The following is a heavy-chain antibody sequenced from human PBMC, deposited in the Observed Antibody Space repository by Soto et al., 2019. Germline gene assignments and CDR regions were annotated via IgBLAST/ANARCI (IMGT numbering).Heavy chain of an antibody. D-gene: IGHD6-13*01. Sequence: QVQLVQSGAEVQKPGSSVKVSCKASGGTFSSYAISWVRQAPGQGLEWMGGIIPIFGTANYAQKFQGRVTITADEAKSEAYMERSSLRSEDTGVYYCARGHIAAAGLYYYGMDVWGQGTTVTVSS. V-gene: IGHV1-69*01. J-gene: IGHJ6*02. CDR3: ARGHIAAAGLYYYGMDV. CDR1: GGTFSSYA. CDR2: IIPIFGTA.